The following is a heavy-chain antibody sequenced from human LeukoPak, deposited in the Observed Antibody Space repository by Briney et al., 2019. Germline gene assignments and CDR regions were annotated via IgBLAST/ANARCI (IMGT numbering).Heavy chain of an antibody. CDR2: INPNSGDT. J-gene: IGHJ6*03. D-gene: IGHD7-27*01. CDR1: GYTFTGYS. V-gene: IGHV1-2*02. Sequence: GASVKVSCKASGYTFTGYSMHWVRQAPGQGLEWMGWINPNSGDTHYAQKFQGRVTMTGDTSISTAYMELSKLTSDDTALYCAAAPITGETHYYYYYYMDVWGKGTAVTVSS. CDR3: AAPITGETHYYYYYYMDV.